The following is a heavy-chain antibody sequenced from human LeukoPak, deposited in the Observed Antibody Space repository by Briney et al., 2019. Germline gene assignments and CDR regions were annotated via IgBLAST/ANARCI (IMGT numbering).Heavy chain of an antibody. V-gene: IGHV3-11*01. J-gene: IGHJ4*02. CDR2: ISSSGSDT. D-gene: IGHD3-22*01. Sequence: GGSLRLSCVASGFTFSDYCMAWVRQARGKGLQGLAYISSSGSDTYYADSVRGRLTISRDNAKNSLYLQMNSLRADDTAVYYCARDRGHYYDSSDHIDYWGQGTLVTVSS. CDR3: ARDRGHYYDSSDHIDY. CDR1: GFTFSDYC.